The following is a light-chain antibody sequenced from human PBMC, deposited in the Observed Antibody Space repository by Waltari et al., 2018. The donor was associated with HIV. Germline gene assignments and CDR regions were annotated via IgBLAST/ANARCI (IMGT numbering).Light chain of an antibody. V-gene: IGLV2-14*03. CDR3: SSYSTTNTYVV. J-gene: IGLJ2*01. CDR1: TSDMAGSFHY. CDR2: DVN. Sequence: QSALAQPASVSGSLGQSVAISCSGSTSDMAGSFHYVAWYQQHAGKPPKLLIYDVNKRPSGVSDRFSGFRSGNMASLTTSGLQTDDESIYFCSSYSTTNTYVVFGGGTKVTVL.